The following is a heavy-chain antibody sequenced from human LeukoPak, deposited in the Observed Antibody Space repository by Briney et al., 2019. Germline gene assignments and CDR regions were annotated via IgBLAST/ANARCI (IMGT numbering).Heavy chain of an antibody. J-gene: IGHJ4*02. CDR3: ARDNDWAFDY. Sequence: GGSLRLSCAASGFTFGDYVMSWVRQAPGEGLEWVSYINHNGKTIYYADSVRGRFTISRDNGKNSLYLQMNSLRDEDTAVYYCARDNDWAFDYWGQGTLVTVSS. V-gene: IGHV3-48*02. CDR1: GFTFGDYV. CDR2: INHNGKTI. D-gene: IGHD3-9*01.